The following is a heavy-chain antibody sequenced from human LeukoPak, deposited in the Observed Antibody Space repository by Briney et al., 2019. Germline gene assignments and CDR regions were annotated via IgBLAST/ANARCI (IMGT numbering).Heavy chain of an antibody. J-gene: IGHJ4*02. CDR1: GGTFISYT. CDR3: AKGATIRTGSGY. CDR2: IIPILGIA. D-gene: IGHD3/OR15-3a*01. Sequence: GSSVKVSCKASGGTFISYTISWVRQAPGQGLEWMGRIIPILGIANYAQKFQGRVTITADKSTSTAYMELSSLTSEDTAVYYCAKGATIRTGSGYWGQGTLVTVS. V-gene: IGHV1-69*02.